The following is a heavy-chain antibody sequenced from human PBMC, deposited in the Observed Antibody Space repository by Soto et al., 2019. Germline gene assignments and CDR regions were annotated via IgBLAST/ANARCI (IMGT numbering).Heavy chain of an antibody. V-gene: IGHV3-23*01. CDR1: GFTFSSYA. CDR2: ISGSGGST. CDR3: AKVRPFDIVVVPAASTIDY. Sequence: GGSLRLSCAASGFTFSSYAMSWVRQAPGKGLEWVSAISGSGGSTYYADSVKGRFTISRDNSKNTLYLQMNSLRAEDTAVYYCAKVRPFDIVVVPAASTIDYWGQGTLVTVSS. J-gene: IGHJ4*02. D-gene: IGHD2-2*01.